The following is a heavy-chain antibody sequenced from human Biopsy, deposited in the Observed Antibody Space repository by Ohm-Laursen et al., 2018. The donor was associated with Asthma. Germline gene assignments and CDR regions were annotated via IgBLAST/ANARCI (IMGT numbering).Heavy chain of an antibody. CDR2: IYYSGRT. V-gene: IGHV4-39*02. Sequence: TLSLTCIVSGDAMSTSGSYWGWIRQSPGKGLEWIGSIYYSGRTCYNPSLESRVTISADTSKNHFSLKVTSVTAADTAVYYCARAVSSSSYWYFDLWGRGDLATVSS. D-gene: IGHD6-6*01. CDR3: ARAVSSSSYWYFDL. J-gene: IGHJ2*01. CDR1: GDAMSTSGSY.